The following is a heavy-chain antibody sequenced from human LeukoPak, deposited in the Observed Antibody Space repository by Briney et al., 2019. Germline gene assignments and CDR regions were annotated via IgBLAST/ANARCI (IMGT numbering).Heavy chain of an antibody. Sequence: ASVKVSCKASGYTFTSYGISWVRQAPGQGLEWMGWISAYNGNTNYAQKLQGRVTMTTDTSTSTAYMELRSLRSDDTAVYYCARRRHYYYDSSGYSSDAFDIWGQGTMVTVSS. CDR2: ISAYNGNT. D-gene: IGHD3-22*01. CDR1: GYTFTSYG. CDR3: ARRRHYYYDSSGYSSDAFDI. J-gene: IGHJ3*02. V-gene: IGHV1-18*01.